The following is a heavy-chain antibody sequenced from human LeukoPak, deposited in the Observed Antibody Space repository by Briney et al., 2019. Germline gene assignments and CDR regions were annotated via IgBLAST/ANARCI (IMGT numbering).Heavy chain of an antibody. CDR2: ISSTVINT. V-gene: IGHV3-23*01. CDR3: ARLNSDDTLFDY. CDR1: GFTFSNYA. J-gene: IGHJ4*02. D-gene: IGHD4-23*01. Sequence: GGSLRLSCAASGFTFSNYAMTWVRQAPGKGLEWVSSISSTVINTYNADSVKGRFTISRDNSKNTLYLQMNSLRAEDTAVYYCARLNSDDTLFDYWGQGTQVTVSS.